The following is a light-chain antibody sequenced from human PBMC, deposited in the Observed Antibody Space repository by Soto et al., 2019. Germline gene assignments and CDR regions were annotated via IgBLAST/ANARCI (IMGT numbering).Light chain of an antibody. CDR2: EVS. Sequence: QSALTQPPSASGSPGQSVTISCTGTSSDVGGYNYVSWYQQHPGKAPQLMIYEVSKRPSGVPDRFSGSKSGNTASLTVSGLRAEDEADYYCSSYAGSNNEVFGGGTKLTVL. J-gene: IGLJ3*02. V-gene: IGLV2-8*01. CDR3: SSYAGSNNEV. CDR1: SSDVGGYNY.